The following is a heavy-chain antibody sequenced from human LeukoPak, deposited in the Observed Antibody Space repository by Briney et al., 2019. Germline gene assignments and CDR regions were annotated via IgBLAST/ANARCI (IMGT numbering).Heavy chain of an antibody. CDR3: AKDRAPGGHDAFDI. CDR1: GFTFSNAW. V-gene: IGHV3-15*01. J-gene: IGHJ3*02. Sequence: GSLRLSCAASGFTFSNAWMSWVRQAPGKGLEWVGRIKSKTDGGTTDYAAPVKGRFTISRDDSKNTLYLQMNSLRPEDTAVYYCAKDRAPGGHDAFDIWGQGTMVTVSS. D-gene: IGHD3-16*01. CDR2: IKSKTDGGTT.